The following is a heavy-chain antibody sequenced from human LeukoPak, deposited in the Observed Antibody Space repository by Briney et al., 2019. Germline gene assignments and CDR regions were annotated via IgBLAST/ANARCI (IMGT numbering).Heavy chain of an antibody. V-gene: IGHV4-34*01. CDR1: GGSFSGYY. J-gene: IGHJ4*02. CDR3: ARGPKRITMVRGVIRPFVY. D-gene: IGHD3-10*01. Sequence: SETLSLTCAVYGGSFSGYYWSWIRQPPEKGLEWIGEINHSGSTNYNPSLKSRVTISVDTSKNQFSLKLSSVTAADTAVYYCARGPKRITMVRGVIRPFVYWGQGTLVTVSS. CDR2: INHSGST.